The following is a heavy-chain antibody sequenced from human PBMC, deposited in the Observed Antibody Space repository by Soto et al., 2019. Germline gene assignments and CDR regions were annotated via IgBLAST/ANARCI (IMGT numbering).Heavy chain of an antibody. CDR3: ATGGQHRKVSNYYGMDV. CDR2: SIPIFGTA. Sequence: QVQLVQYGAEVKRPGSSVKVSCKASGGTFSAYSISWVRQAPGQGLEWMGGSIPIFGTANYAQKFQGRVTITADESTSTTYMELRSLRSEDTAVYYCATGGQHRKVSNYYGMDVWGQGTTVTVSS. V-gene: IGHV1-69*01. CDR1: GGTFSAYS. J-gene: IGHJ6*02. D-gene: IGHD6-13*01.